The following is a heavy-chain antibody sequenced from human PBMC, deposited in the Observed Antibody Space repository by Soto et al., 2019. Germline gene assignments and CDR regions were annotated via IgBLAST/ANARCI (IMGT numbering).Heavy chain of an antibody. D-gene: IGHD6-19*01. V-gene: IGHV1-69*01. J-gene: IGHJ6*02. CDR3: ARVVGLNVGIAVRYNDYAMDV. Sequence: QVQLMQSGAEVKKPGSSVKVSCKASGGTFSSYAISWVRQAPGQGLEWMGGIIPIFGTANYAQKFQDRVTITADASTSTAYMELSSLRSEDTAVYSCARVVGLNVGIAVRYNDYAMDVWGQGTTVTVSS. CDR2: IIPIFGTA. CDR1: GGTFSSYA.